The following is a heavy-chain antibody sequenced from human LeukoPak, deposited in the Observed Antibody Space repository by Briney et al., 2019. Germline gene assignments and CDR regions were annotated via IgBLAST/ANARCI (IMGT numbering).Heavy chain of an antibody. CDR2: IKPDGSQK. V-gene: IGHV3-7*05. D-gene: IGHD3-10*01. CDR3: VRDGMGGIKAFDI. J-gene: IGHJ3*02. CDR1: GFHFRSYW. Sequence: GGSLRLSCVGSGFHFRSYWMSWVRQAPGKGLEWVANIKPDGSQKYFVDSVRGRFTISRDNAKNSVYPQMTSLRAEDTALYYCVRDGMGGIKAFDIWGQGTMVTVSS.